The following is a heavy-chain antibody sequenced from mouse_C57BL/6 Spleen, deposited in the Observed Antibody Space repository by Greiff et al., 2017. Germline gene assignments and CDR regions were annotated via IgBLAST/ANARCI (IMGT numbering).Heavy chain of an antibody. D-gene: IGHD1-1*01. CDR2: IYPGDGDT. Sequence: QVQLKESGPELVKPGASVKISCKASGYAFSSSWMNWVKQRPGKGLEWIGRIYPGDGDTNYNGKFKGKATLTADKSSSTAYMQLSSLTSEDSAVYFCARAEATVVGFDYWGQGTTLTVSS. CDR3: ARAEATVVGFDY. J-gene: IGHJ2*01. CDR1: GYAFSSSW. V-gene: IGHV1-82*01.